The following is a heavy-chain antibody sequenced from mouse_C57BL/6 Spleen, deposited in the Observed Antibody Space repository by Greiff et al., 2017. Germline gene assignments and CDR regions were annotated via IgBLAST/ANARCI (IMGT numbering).Heavy chain of an antibody. V-gene: IGHV1-4*01. CDR1: GYTFTSYT. CDR2: INPSRGYT. Sequence: VQLQQSGAELARPGASVKMSCKASGYTFTSYTMHWVKQRPGQGLEWIGYINPSRGYTKYNQKFKDKATLTADKSSSTAYMQLSSLTSEASAVYYCARYSNYASWFAYWGQGTLVTVSA. J-gene: IGHJ3*01. CDR3: ARYSNYASWFAY. D-gene: IGHD2-5*01.